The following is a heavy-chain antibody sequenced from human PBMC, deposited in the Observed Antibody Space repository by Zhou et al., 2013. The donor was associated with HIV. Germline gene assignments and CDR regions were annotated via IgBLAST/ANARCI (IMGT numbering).Heavy chain of an antibody. V-gene: IGHV1-2*02. D-gene: IGHD6-13*01. CDR3: ARDGISTAYSSNWYADY. CDR2: INPNSGGT. Sequence: QVQLVQSGAEVKKPGASVKVSCKASGYTLTGYYMHWVRQAPGQGLEWMGWINPNSGGTNYAQRFQGRVTMTRDTSINTAYMELSRLRSDDTAVYYCARDGISTAYSSNWYADYWGQGTLGHRLL. J-gene: IGHJ4*02. CDR1: GYTLTGYY.